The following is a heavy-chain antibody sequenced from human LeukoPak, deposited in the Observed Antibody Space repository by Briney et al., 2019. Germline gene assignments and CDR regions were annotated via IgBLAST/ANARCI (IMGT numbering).Heavy chain of an antibody. CDR3: ARDHARYCTNGVCYPSL. D-gene: IGHD2-8*01. CDR1: GGSISSGSYY. V-gene: IGHV4-61*02. J-gene: IGHJ3*01. Sequence: SETLSLTCTVSGGSISSGSYYWSWIRQPAGKGLEWIGRIYTSGSTNYNPSLKSRVTISVDTSKNPFSLKLSSVTAADTAVYYCARDHARYCTNGVCYPSLWGQGTMVTVSS. CDR2: IYTSGST.